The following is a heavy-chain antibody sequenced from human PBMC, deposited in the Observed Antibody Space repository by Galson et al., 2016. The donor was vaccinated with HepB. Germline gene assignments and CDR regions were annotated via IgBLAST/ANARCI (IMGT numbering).Heavy chain of an antibody. CDR1: GGSISSRSYY. J-gene: IGHJ4*02. D-gene: IGHD1-20*01. CDR3: ARGDNWNQTPFDY. Sequence: SETLSLTCSVSGGSISSRSYYWGWIRQPPGKGLEWIGSIYYIGSTYYNPSLKSRVTISVDTSKNQFSLKMSSLTAADTAVYYCARGDNWNQTPFDYWGQGTLVTVPS. CDR2: IYYIGST. V-gene: IGHV4-39*07.